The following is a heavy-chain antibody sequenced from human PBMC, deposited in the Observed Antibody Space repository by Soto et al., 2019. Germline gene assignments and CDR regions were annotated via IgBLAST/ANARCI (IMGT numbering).Heavy chain of an antibody. CDR3: TREQGGSYDSWFDP. CDR2: ISSGSAYI. Sequence: GGFLRLSCTFTFNSYSLNWVRQAPGKGLEWVSSISSGSAYIKYADSVKGRFTIPRDNANNLLYLQMSGLRVDDTAVYYCTREQGGSYDSWFDPWGQGTLVTVSS. J-gene: IGHJ5*02. V-gene: IGHV3-21*06. CDR1: TFNSYS. D-gene: IGHD1-26*01.